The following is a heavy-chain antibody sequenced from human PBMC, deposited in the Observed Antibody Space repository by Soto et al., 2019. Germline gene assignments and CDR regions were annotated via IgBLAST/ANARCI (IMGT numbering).Heavy chain of an antibody. V-gene: IGHV3-23*01. D-gene: IGHD3-22*01. CDR1: GFTFSNYG. Sequence: EVQLLESGGGLVQPGGSLRLSCAASGFTFSNYGMSWVRQAPGKGLEWVSAISGSGADTNYADSVKGRFTISRDNSKITLFLQMNSLRAEDTAVYYCANGSPDSRGYHFFFDDWGQGTLVTVSS. J-gene: IGHJ4*02. CDR2: ISGSGADT. CDR3: ANGSPDSRGYHFFFDD.